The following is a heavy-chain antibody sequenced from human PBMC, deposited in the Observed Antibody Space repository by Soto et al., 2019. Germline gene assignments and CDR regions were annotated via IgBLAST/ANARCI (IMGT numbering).Heavy chain of an antibody. J-gene: IGHJ4*02. CDR2: ISGSGFST. CDR1: GFTFSSYA. D-gene: IGHD4-17*01. Sequence: EVQLLKSGGGLVQPGGSLRLSCAASGFTFSSYAMSWVRQAPGKGLEWVSAISGSGFSTYYADSVKGRFTVSRDTSKNTLFFQMNRLRAEDTAVYYCAKDPGDYPSDCVDYWGQGTLVTVSS. V-gene: IGHV3-23*01. CDR3: AKDPGDYPSDCVDY.